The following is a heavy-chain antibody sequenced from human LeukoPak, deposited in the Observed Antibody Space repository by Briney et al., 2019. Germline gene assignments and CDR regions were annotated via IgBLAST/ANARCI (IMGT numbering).Heavy chain of an antibody. D-gene: IGHD6-19*01. V-gene: IGHV4-34*01. CDR2: INHSGST. CDR1: GGSFSGYY. J-gene: IGHJ6*04. Sequence: SETLSLTCAVYGGSFSGYYWSWIRQPPGKGLEWIGEINHSGSTNYNPSLKSRVTISVDTSKNQFSLKLSSVTAADTAVYYCARVYSSGYYGMDVGGKGTTVTVS. CDR3: ARVYSSGYYGMDV.